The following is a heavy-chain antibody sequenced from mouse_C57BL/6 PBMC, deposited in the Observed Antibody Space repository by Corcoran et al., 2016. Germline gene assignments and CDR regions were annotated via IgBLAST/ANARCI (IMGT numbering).Heavy chain of an antibody. CDR1: GYSITSGYY. CDR2: ISYDGSN. CDR3: ARGGHYDYAAWFAY. V-gene: IGHV3-6*01. Sequence: DVQLQESGPGLVKPSQSLSLTCSVTGYSITSGYYWNWIRQFPGNKLEWMGYISYDGSNNYNPSLKNRISITRDTSKNQFFLKLNSVTTEDTATYYCARGGHYDYAAWFAYWGQGTLVTVSA. J-gene: IGHJ3*01. D-gene: IGHD2-4*01.